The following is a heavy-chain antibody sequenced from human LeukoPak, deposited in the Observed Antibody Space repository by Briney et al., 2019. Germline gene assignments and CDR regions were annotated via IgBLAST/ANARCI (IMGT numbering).Heavy chain of an antibody. CDR3: ARAQLSRYFDRGGMDV. D-gene: IGHD3-9*01. V-gene: IGHV1-2*04. CDR1: GYTFTSYA. Sequence: GASVKVSCKASGYTFTSYAINWVRQAPGQGLEWMGWINPSSGGIYSAQKFQDWVTMTRDTSIKTAYMELSRLKPDDTAVYYCARAQLSRYFDRGGMDVWGQGTTVTVSS. J-gene: IGHJ6*02. CDR2: INPSSGGI.